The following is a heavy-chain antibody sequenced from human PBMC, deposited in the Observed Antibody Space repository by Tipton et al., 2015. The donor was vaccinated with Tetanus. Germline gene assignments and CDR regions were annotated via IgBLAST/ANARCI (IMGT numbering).Heavy chain of an antibody. V-gene: IGHV4-59*01. J-gene: IGHJ4*02. CDR2: IYYNGST. D-gene: IGHD4-17*01. CDR1: GGSISYYY. CDR3: ARDNGDYGYYFDY. Sequence: TLSLTCSVSGGSISYYYWSWIRQSPGKGLEWIGHIYYNGSTKYNPSLKSRVTVSLDTSRKHFSLRLSSVTAADTAVYYCARDNGDYGYYFDYWSQGTLVTASS.